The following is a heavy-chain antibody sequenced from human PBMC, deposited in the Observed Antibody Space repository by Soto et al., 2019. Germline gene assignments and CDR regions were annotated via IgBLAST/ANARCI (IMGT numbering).Heavy chain of an antibody. CDR1: GGSFSTYY. CDR3: ARGGSNDWQVAFDI. Sequence: SETLSLTCVVSGGSFSTYYYNWIRQSPGKGLEWIGEINHSGSNNYSPSLKSRVTMSLDTSKNQFSLKLTSVTAADTAVYYCARGGSNDWQVAFDIWSQGTRVTVSS. D-gene: IGHD3-9*01. CDR2: INHSGSN. V-gene: IGHV4-34*01. J-gene: IGHJ3*02.